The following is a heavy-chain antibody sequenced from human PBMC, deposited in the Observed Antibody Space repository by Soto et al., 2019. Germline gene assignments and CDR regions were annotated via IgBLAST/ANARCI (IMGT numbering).Heavy chain of an antibody. D-gene: IGHD3-22*01. V-gene: IGHV4-59*01. CDR2: IYYSGST. J-gene: IGHJ4*02. Sequence: LSLTCTVSDGSISSYYWSWIRQPPGKGLEWIGYIYYSGSTNYNPSLKSRVTISVDTSKNQFSLKLSSVTAADTAVYYCASSSHYDSSGYYSYFDYWGQGTLVTVSS. CDR1: DGSISSYY. CDR3: ASSSHYDSSGYYSYFDY.